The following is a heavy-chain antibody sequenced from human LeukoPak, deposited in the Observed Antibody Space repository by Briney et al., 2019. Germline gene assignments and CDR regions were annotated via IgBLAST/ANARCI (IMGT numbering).Heavy chain of an antibody. V-gene: IGHV3-53*01. J-gene: IGHJ4*02. CDR3: ARHNSGSPRAVIDY. CDR1: GFTVSSNY. CDR2: IYSGGST. D-gene: IGHD1-26*01. Sequence: GGSLRLSCAASGFTVSSNYMSWVRQAPGKGLEWVSVIYSGGSTYYADSVKGRFTISRDNSKNTLYLQMNSLRAEDTAVYYCARHNSGSPRAVIDYWGQGTLVTVSS.